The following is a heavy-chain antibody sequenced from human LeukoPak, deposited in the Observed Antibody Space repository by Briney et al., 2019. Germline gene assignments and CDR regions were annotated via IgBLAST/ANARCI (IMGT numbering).Heavy chain of an antibody. CDR2: ISSSSSYI. CDR3: ARAIDYYGSGSLYIMDV. V-gene: IGHV3-21*04. Sequence: GGSLRLSCAASGFTFDDYAMHWVRQAPGKGLEWVSSISSSSSYIYYADSVKGRFTISRDNAKNSLYLQMNSLRAEDTAVYYCARAIDYYGSGSLYIMDVWGQGTTVTVSS. J-gene: IGHJ6*02. CDR1: GFTFDDYA. D-gene: IGHD3-10*01.